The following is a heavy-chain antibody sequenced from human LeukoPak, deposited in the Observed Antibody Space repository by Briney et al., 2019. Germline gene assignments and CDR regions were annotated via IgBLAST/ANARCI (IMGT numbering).Heavy chain of an antibody. CDR3: ATKVAGTSQFSL. CDR1: GFTFSNYE. CDR2: ISGSGSSI. V-gene: IGHV3-48*03. J-gene: IGHJ4*02. Sequence: GGSLRLSCAGSGFTFSNYEMNWVRQAPGKGLEWVSYISGSGSSIYYADSVKGRFTISRDNAKNSLYLQMNNLRAEDTAVYYCATKVAGTSQFSLWGQGTLVTVSS. D-gene: IGHD6-19*01.